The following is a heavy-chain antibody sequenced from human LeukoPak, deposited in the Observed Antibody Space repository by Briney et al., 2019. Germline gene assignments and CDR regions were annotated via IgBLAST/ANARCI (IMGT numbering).Heavy chain of an antibody. CDR3: AKTRDGYYEF. CDR1: GCTFSNYA. J-gene: IGHJ4*02. D-gene: IGHD5-24*01. CDR2: ITNSGGGT. Sequence: QAGGSLRLSCTASGCTFSNYAMNWVRQAPGKGLDWVSGITNSGGGTFYADSVRGRVTISRDNSKNTLYLQMNSLRAEDTAIYYCAKTRDGYYEFWGQGTLVTVSS. V-gene: IGHV3-23*01.